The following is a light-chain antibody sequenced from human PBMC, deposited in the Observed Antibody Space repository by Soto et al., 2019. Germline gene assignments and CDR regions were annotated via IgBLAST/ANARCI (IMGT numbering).Light chain of an antibody. CDR2: AAS. V-gene: IGKV1-39*01. Sequence: NKMTQPPSWLSGTVGDRANITYRASQSISSDLNWYQQKPGKAPKLLIYAASSLQSGVPSRFSGSGSGTDFTLTISSRQPEDFATYYCHQCDSSPLTFGGGTKVDIK. J-gene: IGKJ4*02. CDR1: QSISSD. CDR3: HQCDSSPLT.